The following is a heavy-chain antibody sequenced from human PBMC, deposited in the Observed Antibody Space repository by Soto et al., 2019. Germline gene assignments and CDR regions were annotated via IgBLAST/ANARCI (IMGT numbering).Heavy chain of an antibody. CDR3: AVEQWDWFDP. CDR2: MYYGGST. J-gene: IGHJ5*02. D-gene: IGHD1-26*01. Sequence: PSETLSLTCSVSGGSVNNNKYYWSWIRQPPGKGLEWIGYMYYGGSTDYNPSLKNRVTISIDTSKNQFSLSLTSVTATDTAVYYCAVEQWDWFDPWGQGTLVTVSS. V-gene: IGHV4-61*01. CDR1: GGSVNNNKYY.